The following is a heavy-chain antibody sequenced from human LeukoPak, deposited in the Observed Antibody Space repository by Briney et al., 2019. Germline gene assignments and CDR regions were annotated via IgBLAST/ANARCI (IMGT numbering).Heavy chain of an antibody. J-gene: IGHJ4*02. CDR1: EFSVGSNY. V-gene: IGHV4-34*01. Sequence: PGGSLRLSCAASEFSVGSNYMTWVRQPPGKGLEWIGEINHSGSTNYNPSLKSRVTISVDTSKNQFSLKLSSVTAADTAVYYCARHYYGSGSYRYWGQGTLVTVSS. CDR3: ARHYYGSGSYRY. CDR2: INHSGST. D-gene: IGHD3-10*01.